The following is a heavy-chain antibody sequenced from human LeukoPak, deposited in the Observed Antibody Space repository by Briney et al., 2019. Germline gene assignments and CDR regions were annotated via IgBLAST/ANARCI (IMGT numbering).Heavy chain of an antibody. CDR3: ARGMSTNI. CDR2: IYYSGST. CDR1: GGSISSYY. V-gene: IGHV4-30-4*08. J-gene: IGHJ3*02. Sequence: SETLSLTCTVSGGSISSYYWSWIRQPPGKGLEWIGYIYYSGSTYYNPSLKSRVTISVDTSKNQFSLKLSSVTAADTAVYYCARGMSTNIWGQGTMVTVSS.